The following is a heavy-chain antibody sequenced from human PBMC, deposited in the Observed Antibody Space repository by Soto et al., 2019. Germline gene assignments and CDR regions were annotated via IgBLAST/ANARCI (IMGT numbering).Heavy chain of an antibody. CDR1: GGTFKNYG. J-gene: IGHJ4*02. CDR3: AGEVGGTGFHF. D-gene: IGHD3-9*01. V-gene: IGHV1-69*12. CDR2: FIPMFGVA. Sequence: VQLVQSGAEVKKPGSSVKISCRASGGTFKNYGFSWVRQAPGQGLEWMGGFIPMFGVADYGQVFQGRFTISADESTSTVHMELTSLKAEDTAVYFCAGEVGGTGFHFWGQGTLVTVSS.